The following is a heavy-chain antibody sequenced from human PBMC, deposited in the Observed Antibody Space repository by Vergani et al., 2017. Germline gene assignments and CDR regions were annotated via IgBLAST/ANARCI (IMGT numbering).Heavy chain of an antibody. V-gene: IGHV1-69*05. CDR3: ARAWSRGYFDY. Sequence: QVQLVQSGAEVKKPGSSVKVSCKSSGGTFSNHVLAWVRQAPGQGLEWMGGILPLFGTPTYAQRFQGRVTMTRDTSISTAYMELSRLRSDDTAVYYCARAWSRGYFDYWGQGTLVTVSS. J-gene: IGHJ4*02. D-gene: IGHD1-26*01. CDR1: GGTFSNHV. CDR2: ILPLFGTP.